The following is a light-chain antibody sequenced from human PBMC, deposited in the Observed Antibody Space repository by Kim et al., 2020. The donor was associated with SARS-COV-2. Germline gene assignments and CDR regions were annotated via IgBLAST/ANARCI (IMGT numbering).Light chain of an antibody. CDR1: QGICPW. Sequence: ASVGHSVPLTCRASQGICPWLAWYQPRPGNAPKHLISGSSDLETGVPSRFSGSGSGTDFTLTIISLQPEDFATYYCQHGTTFPWTFGPGTKVDIK. CDR3: QHGTTFPWT. CDR2: GSS. J-gene: IGKJ1*01. V-gene: IGKV1-12*01.